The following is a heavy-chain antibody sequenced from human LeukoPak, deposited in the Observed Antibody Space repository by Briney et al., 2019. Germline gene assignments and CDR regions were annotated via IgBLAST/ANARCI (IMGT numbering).Heavy chain of an antibody. V-gene: IGHV3-48*01. CDR1: GLTFSTYS. Sequence: GGSLRLSCGASGLTFSTYSMNWVRQAPGKGLEWVSYISSDSGTRYYADSVKGRFTISRDNAKNSLYLQMNSLRAEDTAVYYCARAAQPGFDPWGQGNLVTVSS. CDR2: ISSDSGTR. D-gene: IGHD1-14*01. J-gene: IGHJ5*02. CDR3: ARAAQPGFDP.